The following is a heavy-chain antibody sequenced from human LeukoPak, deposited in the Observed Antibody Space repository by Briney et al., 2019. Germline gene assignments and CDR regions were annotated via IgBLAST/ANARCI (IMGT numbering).Heavy chain of an antibody. V-gene: IGHV3-23*01. CDR2: ISGSGGST. Sequence: GGSLRLSCAASGFTFSSYGMNWVRQAPGKGLEWVSSISGSGGSTYYADSVKGRFTISGDNSKNTLYLQMNSLRAEDTAVYYCAKDLFDYVWGSYRPTPFDYWGQGTLVTVSS. D-gene: IGHD3-16*02. CDR1: GFTFSSYG. CDR3: AKDLFDYVWGSYRPTPFDY. J-gene: IGHJ4*02.